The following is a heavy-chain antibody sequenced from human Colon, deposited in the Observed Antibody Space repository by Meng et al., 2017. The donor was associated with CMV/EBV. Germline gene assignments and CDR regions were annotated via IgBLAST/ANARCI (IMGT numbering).Heavy chain of an antibody. CDR2: ISSSSSHI. Sequence: VALVESGGGLVQPGGSLRLSCAASGFTFSSYTMNWVRQAPGKGLEWVSSISSSSSHIYYADSVKGRFTISRDNAKNSLYLQMNSLRAEDTAVYYCASLVAAGTWRWIDPWGQGTLVTVSS. V-gene: IGHV3-21*06. CDR1: GFTFSSYT. J-gene: IGHJ5*02. D-gene: IGHD6-13*01. CDR3: ASLVAAGTWRWIDP.